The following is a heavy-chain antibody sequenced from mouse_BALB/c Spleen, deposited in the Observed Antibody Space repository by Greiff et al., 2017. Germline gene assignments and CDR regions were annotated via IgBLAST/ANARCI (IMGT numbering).Heavy chain of an antibody. J-gene: IGHJ4*01. Sequence: VQAVESGPGLVAPLQSLSITCPVPGFSFTSYGVHWVRPPPGKGLEWLGVIWVGGSTNYNSALMSRLSISKDNSKSQVFLTMNSLQTDDTAMYYCAREGNGNSGAMDYWGQGTSVTVSS. CDR3: AREGNGNSGAMDY. CDR1: GFSFTSYG. D-gene: IGHD2-1*01. V-gene: IGHV2-9*02. CDR2: IWVGGST.